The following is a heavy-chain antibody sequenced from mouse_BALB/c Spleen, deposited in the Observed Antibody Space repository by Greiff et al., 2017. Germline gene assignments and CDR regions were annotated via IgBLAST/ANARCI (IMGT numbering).Heavy chain of an antibody. CDR1: GYTFTSYY. J-gene: IGHJ4*01. V-gene: IGHV1S56*01. CDR3: AKGGYRSCALDG. Sequence: QVQLQQSGPELVKPGASVRISCKASGYTFTSYYIHWVKQRPGQGLEWIGWIYPGNVNTKYNEKFKGKATLTADKSSSTAYMQLSSLTSEDSAVYFCAKGGYRSCALDGWGEGTSVTVS. D-gene: IGHD2-14*01. CDR2: IYPGNVNT.